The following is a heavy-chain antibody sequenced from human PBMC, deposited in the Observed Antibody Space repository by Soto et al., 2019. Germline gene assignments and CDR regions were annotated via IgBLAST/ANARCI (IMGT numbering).Heavy chain of an antibody. D-gene: IGHD4-17*01. CDR1: GFTFSSYG. V-gene: IGHV3-33*01. CDR2: IWYDGSNK. Sequence: GGSLRLSCAASGFTFSSYGMHWVRQAPGKGLEWVAVIWYDGSNKYYADSVKGRFTISRDNSKNTLYLQMNSLRAEDTAVYYCARGWRGGDYVLQFDYWGQGTLVTVSS. CDR3: ARGWRGGDYVLQFDY. J-gene: IGHJ4*02.